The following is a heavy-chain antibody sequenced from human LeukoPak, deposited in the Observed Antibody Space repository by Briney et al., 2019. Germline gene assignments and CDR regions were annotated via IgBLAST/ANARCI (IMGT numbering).Heavy chain of an antibody. D-gene: IGHD2/OR15-2a*01. Sequence: PSETLSLTCTVSGGSISSSTYYWGWIRQPPGKGLEWIGSIYYSGNIYYNPSLKGRVTISVDTSKNQFSLKLSSVTAADTAVYYCARAFRARYFDLWGRGTLVTVSS. V-gene: IGHV4-39*01. CDR1: GGSISSSTYY. CDR2: IYYSGNI. J-gene: IGHJ2*01. CDR3: ARAFRARYFDL.